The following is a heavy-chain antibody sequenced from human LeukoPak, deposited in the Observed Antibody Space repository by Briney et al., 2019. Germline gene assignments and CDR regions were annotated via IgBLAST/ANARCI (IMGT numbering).Heavy chain of an antibody. J-gene: IGHJ4*02. CDR1: GFTFSSYW. Sequence: PGGSLRLSCAASGFTFSSYWMSWVRQAPGKGLEWVANIKQDGSEKYYVDSVKGRFTISRVNAKNSLYLQMNSLRAEDTAVYYCARGGYYYDSSGPYYFDYWGQGTLVTVSS. CDR3: ARGGYYYDSSGPYYFDY. V-gene: IGHV3-7*01. CDR2: IKQDGSEK. D-gene: IGHD3-22*01.